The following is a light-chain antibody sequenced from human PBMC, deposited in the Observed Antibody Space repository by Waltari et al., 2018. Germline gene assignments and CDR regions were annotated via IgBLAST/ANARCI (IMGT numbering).Light chain of an antibody. Sequence: NFMLPPPHSASECPGTSVSIPFSRSSASFAGNYVHRYQQRPGSAPTTVIYEDNERPSGVPERFSGSIDSSSNSATLTISGLKTEDEADYYCQSFDNINHVVFGGGTKLTVL. V-gene: IGLV6-57*03. CDR2: EDN. CDR3: QSFDNINHVV. J-gene: IGLJ2*01. CDR1: SASFAGNY.